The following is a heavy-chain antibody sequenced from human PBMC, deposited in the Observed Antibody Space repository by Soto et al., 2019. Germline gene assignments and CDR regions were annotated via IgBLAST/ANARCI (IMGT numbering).Heavy chain of an antibody. CDR3: AKGGQLLVEGGGY. CDR1: GFTFDDYA. Sequence: EVQLVESGGGLVQPGRSLRLSCAASGFTFDDYAMHWVRQAPGKGLEWVSGISWNSGSIGYADSVKGRFTISRDNAKNSMYLQMNSLRADDTAWDYCAKGGQLLVEGGGYWGQGTLVTVSS. V-gene: IGHV3-9*01. D-gene: IGHD2-2*01. J-gene: IGHJ4*02. CDR2: ISWNSGSI.